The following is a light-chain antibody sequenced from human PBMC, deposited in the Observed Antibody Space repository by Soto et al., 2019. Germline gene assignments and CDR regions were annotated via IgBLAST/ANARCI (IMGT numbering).Light chain of an antibody. CDR1: QSVLYSSNNKNY. Sequence: DIVMTHSPDSLAVSLGEKDTINCKSSQSVLYSSNNKNYLAWYQQRPGQPPKLLIYWASTRESGVPDRFSGSGSGTDFTLTITSLQAEDVAVYYCQQYESTPPTFGQGTKLEIK. J-gene: IGKJ2*01. CDR2: WAS. CDR3: QQYESTPPT. V-gene: IGKV4-1*01.